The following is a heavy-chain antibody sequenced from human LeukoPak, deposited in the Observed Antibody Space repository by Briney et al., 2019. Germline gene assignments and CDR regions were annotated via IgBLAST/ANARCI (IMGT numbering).Heavy chain of an antibody. V-gene: IGHV5-51*01. D-gene: IGHD3-22*01. CDR1: GYRFTSYW. CDR2: IYPGDSDT. CDR3: ARHVQYYYDSSGYSPILFGMDV. J-gene: IGHJ6*02. Sequence: GASLQISCKGSGYRFTSYWIGWVRQMPGKGLEWMGIIYPGDSDTRYSPSFQGQVTISADKSISTAYLQWSSLKASDTAMYYCARHVQYYYDSSGYSPILFGMDVWGQGTTVTVSS.